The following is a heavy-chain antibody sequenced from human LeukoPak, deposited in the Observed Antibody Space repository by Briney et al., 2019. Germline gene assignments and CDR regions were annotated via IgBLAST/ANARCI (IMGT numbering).Heavy chain of an antibody. CDR1: GFTFDDYG. D-gene: IGHD3-10*01. J-gene: IGHJ6*03. CDR3: ARLRLWFGVVSYYMDV. V-gene: IGHV3-20*04. CDR2: INWNGGST. Sequence: GGSLRLSCAASGFTFDDYGMSWVRQAPGKGLEWVSGINWNGGSTGYADSVKGRFAISRDNAKNSLYLQMNSLRAEDTALYYCARLRLWFGVVSYYMDVWGKGTTVTVSS.